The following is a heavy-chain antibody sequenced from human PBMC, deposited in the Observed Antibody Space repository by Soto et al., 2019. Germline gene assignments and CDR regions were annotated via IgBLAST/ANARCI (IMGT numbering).Heavy chain of an antibody. CDR2: ICGSGGST. V-gene: IGHV3-23*01. CDR1: GFTFSIYA. J-gene: IGHJ4*02. Sequence: PXGSLRLSCAPSGFTFSIYAMSWVRQAPGKGLEWVSAICGSGGSTYYADSVKGRFTVSRDNSKNTLYLQMNSLRAEDTAVYYCAKDILVVVVTGYDYWGQGTLVTVSS. D-gene: IGHD3-22*01. CDR3: AKDILVVVVTGYDY.